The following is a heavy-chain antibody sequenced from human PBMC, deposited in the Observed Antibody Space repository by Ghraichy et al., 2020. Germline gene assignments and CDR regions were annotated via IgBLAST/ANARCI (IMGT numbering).Heavy chain of an antibody. CDR2: IYYSGST. V-gene: IGHV4-39*01. Sequence: SQTLSLTCTVSGGSISSSSYYWVWIRQPPGKGLEWIGSIYYSGSTYYNPSLKSRVTISVDTSKNQFSLKLSSVTAADTAVYYCARHVVLIHCSSTSCLPMPYAFDIWGQGTMATVSS. J-gene: IGHJ3*02. D-gene: IGHD2-2*01. CDR3: ARHVVLIHCSSTSCLPMPYAFDI. CDR1: GGSISSSSYY.